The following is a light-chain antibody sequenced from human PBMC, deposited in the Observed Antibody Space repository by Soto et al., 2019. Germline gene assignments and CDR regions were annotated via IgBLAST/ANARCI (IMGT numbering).Light chain of an antibody. CDR3: QQYNKWPPLT. CDR1: QSINND. V-gene: IGKV3-15*01. Sequence: EVVMAQSPATLSVPPGERVTLSCRASQSINNDLAWYQQKVGQGPRLLIYGASTRATGIPARFSGSGSGTEFTLTISSLQSEDSAVYYCQQYNKWPPLTFGGGTKVEIK. J-gene: IGKJ4*01. CDR2: GAS.